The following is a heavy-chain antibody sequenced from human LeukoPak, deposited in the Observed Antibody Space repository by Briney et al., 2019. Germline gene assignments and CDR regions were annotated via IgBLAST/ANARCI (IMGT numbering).Heavy chain of an antibody. CDR2: ISHIGTI. J-gene: IGHJ1*01. V-gene: IGHV4-59*08. CDR1: GDSIDPYS. CDR3: ARHQGSAVFNY. Sequence: PSVTLSLTCTISGDSIDPYSWSWIRQPPGKGLEWIGYISHIGTIKYNTSLMSRVSMGLDKPNNEFSLSLRSVTATDTALYFCARHQGSAVFNYWGRGVPVIVSS. D-gene: IGHD5/OR15-5a*01.